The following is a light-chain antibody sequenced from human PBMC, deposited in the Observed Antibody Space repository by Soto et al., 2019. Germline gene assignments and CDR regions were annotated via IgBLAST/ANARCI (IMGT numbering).Light chain of an antibody. CDR2: GAS. CDR3: QQYNNWPRT. J-gene: IGKJ1*01. V-gene: IGKV3-15*01. CDR1: ESPSSS. Sequence: EFVLTQSPGTLSLSPGERATLSCRASESPSSSYFAWYQQKPGQAPRLLIYGASTRATGIPARVSGSGSGTEFTLTISSLQSEDFAVYYCQQYNNWPRTFGQGTKVEIK.